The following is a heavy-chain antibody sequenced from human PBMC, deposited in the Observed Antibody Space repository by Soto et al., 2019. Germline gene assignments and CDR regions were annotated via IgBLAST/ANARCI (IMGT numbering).Heavy chain of an antibody. Sequence: SETLSLTCTVSGDSISSSTYSWGWIRQPPGKGLEYIGTIYYSGKTYYNWPLESRVTISVDRSKNQFSLKLSSVTAADTAVYYCARGGVDYYDSSGYYFSPYYFDYWGQGTLVTVSS. CDR1: GDSISSSTYS. J-gene: IGHJ4*02. CDR3: ARGGVDYYDSSGYYFSPYYFDY. CDR2: IYYSGKT. D-gene: IGHD3-22*01. V-gene: IGHV4-39*07.